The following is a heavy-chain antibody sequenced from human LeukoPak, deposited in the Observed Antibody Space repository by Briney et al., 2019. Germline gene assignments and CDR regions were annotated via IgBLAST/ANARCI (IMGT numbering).Heavy chain of an antibody. D-gene: IGHD3-22*01. J-gene: IGHJ4*02. CDR1: GFIFEDYT. V-gene: IGHV3-43*01. CDR2: ISWDGTT. CDR3: VKDLSYESSGSGFDQ. Sequence: GGSLRLSCAASGFIFEDYTMHWVRQAPGKTLEWVSLISWDGTTYYTDSLKGRFTISRDNSKNSLYLQMDTLRSEDTAFYYCVKDLSYESSGSGFDQWGQGTLVTVSS.